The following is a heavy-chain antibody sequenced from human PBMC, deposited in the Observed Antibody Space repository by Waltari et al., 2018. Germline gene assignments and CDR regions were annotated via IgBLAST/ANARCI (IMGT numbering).Heavy chain of an antibody. CDR3: ATDPSYYGSGTYWAGWFDP. CDR2: IFHSGST. J-gene: IGHJ5*02. V-gene: IGHV4-38-2*02. Sequence: QVQLQESGPGLVKPSETLSPTGPVSGYSIRRTYYWGWIRQSPGKGLEWIGSIFHSGSTYYNPSLKSRVTISVDTSKNQFSLKLSSVTAADTAVYYCATDPSYYGSGTYWAGWFDPWGQGTLVTVSS. D-gene: IGHD3-10*01. CDR1: GYSIRRTYY.